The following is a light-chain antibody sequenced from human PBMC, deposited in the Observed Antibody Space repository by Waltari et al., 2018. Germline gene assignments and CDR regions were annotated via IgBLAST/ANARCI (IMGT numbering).Light chain of an antibody. CDR1: TSDVGGYNS. V-gene: IGLV2-14*03. CDR3: SSYTSTNTFGL. Sequence: QSALTQPASVSGSPGQSITISCTGTTSDVGGYNSVSWYQQHPGKAPKLMIHSVSNRPSGVSNRFSGSKSGNTASLTISGLQAEDEAVYYCSSYTSTNTFGLFGGGTKLAVL. CDR2: SVS. J-gene: IGLJ3*02.